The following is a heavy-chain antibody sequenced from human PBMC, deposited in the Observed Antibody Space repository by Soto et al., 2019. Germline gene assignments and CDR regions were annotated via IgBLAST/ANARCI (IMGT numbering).Heavy chain of an antibody. CDR1: GYTFTGYY. D-gene: IGHD3-22*01. CDR3: ARGGSYYYDSSGLGYYGMDV. CDR2: INPNSGGT. J-gene: IGHJ6*02. V-gene: IGHV1-2*02. Sequence: QVQLVQSGAEVKKPGASVKVSYKASGYTFTGYYMHWVRQAPGQGLEWMGWINPNSGGTNSAQKFQGRVTMTRDTSLSTASMELSRLRSDDTAVYYCARGGSYYYDSSGLGYYGMDVWGQGTTVTVSS.